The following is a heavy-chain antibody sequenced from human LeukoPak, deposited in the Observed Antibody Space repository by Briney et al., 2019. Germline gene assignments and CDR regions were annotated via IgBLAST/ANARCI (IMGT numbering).Heavy chain of an antibody. CDR2: ISSSNSYI. D-gene: IGHD5-24*01. V-gene: IGHV3-21*01. CDR3: ARGRDGSQSPIDD. CDR1: GFTFSSYN. Sequence: GGSLRLSCAASGFTFSSYNMNWVRQAPGKGLEWVSSISSSNSYIYYADSVRGRFTISRDNAKNSLYLQMNSLRAEDTAVYYCARGRDGSQSPIDDWGQGTLVTVSS. J-gene: IGHJ4*02.